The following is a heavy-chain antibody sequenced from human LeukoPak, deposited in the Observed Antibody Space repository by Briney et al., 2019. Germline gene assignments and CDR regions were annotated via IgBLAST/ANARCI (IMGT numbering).Heavy chain of an antibody. J-gene: IGHJ4*02. D-gene: IGHD4-17*01. CDR3: ARDLNDYGDYGAWVE. CDR2: ISAYNGNT. V-gene: IGHV1-18*01. CDR1: GYTFTSYG. Sequence: GASVKVSCKASGYTFTSYGISWVRQAPGQGLEWMGWISAYNGNTNYAQKLQGRVTMTTDTSTSTAYMELRSLRSDDTAVYYCARDLNDYGDYGAWVEWGQGTLVTVSS.